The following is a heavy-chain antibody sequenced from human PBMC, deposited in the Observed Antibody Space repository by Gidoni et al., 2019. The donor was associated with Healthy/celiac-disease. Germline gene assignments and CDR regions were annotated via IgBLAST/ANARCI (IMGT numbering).Heavy chain of an antibody. J-gene: IGHJ4*02. D-gene: IGHD3-10*01. CDR2: ISGSGGST. CDR1: GFTFSSYA. CDR3: AITPQGGSGRYLSPFDY. V-gene: IGHV3-23*01. Sequence: EVQLLESGGGLVQPGGSLRLSCAASGFTFSSYAMSWVRQAPGKGLEWVSAISGSGGSTYYADSVKGRFTISRDNSKNTLYLQMNSLRAEDTAVYYCAITPQGGSGRYLSPFDYWGQGTLVTVSS.